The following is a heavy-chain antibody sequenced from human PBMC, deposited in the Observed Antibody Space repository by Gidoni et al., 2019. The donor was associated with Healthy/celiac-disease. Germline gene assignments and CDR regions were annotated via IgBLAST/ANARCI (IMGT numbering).Heavy chain of an antibody. CDR1: AFTFSSYA. D-gene: IGHD6-13*01. CDR3: AKGYSSSWYDTPLGY. J-gene: IGHJ4*02. CDR2: ISGRGGST. Sequence: EVQPLESGGGLVPTGGSLGLSCQASAFTFSSYAMSGVRQAPGKGLGWVSAISGRGGSTYYADSVKGRFTISRDNSKNTLYLQMNSLRAEDTAVYYCAKGYSSSWYDTPLGYWGQGTLVTVSS. V-gene: IGHV3-23*01.